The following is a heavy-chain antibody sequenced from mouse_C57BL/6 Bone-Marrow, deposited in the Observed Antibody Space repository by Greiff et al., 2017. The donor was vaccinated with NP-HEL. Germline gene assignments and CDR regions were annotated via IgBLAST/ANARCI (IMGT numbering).Heavy chain of an antibody. CDR3: TRGNLLLRYQAWFAY. V-gene: IGHV1-5*01. Sequence: VQLQQSGTVLARPGASVKMSCKTSGYTFTSYWMHWVKQRPGQGLEWIGAIYPGNSDTSYNQKFKGKAKLTAVTSASPAYMELSSLTNEDSAVYYCTRGNLLLRYQAWFAYWGQGTLVTVSA. J-gene: IGHJ3*01. D-gene: IGHD1-1*01. CDR1: GYTFTSYW. CDR2: IYPGNSDT.